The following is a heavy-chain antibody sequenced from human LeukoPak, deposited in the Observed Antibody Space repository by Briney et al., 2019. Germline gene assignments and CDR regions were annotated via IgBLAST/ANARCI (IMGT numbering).Heavy chain of an antibody. CDR2: FDPEDGET. CDR1: GYTLTELS. J-gene: IGHJ4*02. V-gene: IGHV1-24*01. D-gene: IGHD6-19*01. Sequence: ASVNLSCKVSGYTLTELSMHWVRQAPGKGLERMGGFDPEDGETIYAQKSQGRVTMTEDTSTDTAYMELSSLRSEDTAVYYCATIRGWPFFDYWGQGNLVTVSS. CDR3: ATIRGWPFFDY.